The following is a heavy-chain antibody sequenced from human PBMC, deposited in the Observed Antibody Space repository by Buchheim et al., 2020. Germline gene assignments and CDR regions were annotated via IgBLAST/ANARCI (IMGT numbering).Heavy chain of an antibody. V-gene: IGHV3-23*02. D-gene: IGHD3-16*01. J-gene: IGHJ4*02. CDR3: AILRLGQFPE. CDR2: ISAGGGGT. Sequence: EVQLVESGGGLVQPGGSLRLSCAASGFIFANYAMTWVRQAPGKGLEWVAAISAGGGGTYYGDSLKGRFTGSRDNSKDTLFLQVNSLRGDDTAVYYCAILRLGQFPEWGQGTL. CDR1: GFIFANYA.